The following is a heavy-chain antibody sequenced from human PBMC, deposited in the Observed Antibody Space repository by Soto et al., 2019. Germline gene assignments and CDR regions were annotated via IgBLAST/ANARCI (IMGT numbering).Heavy chain of an antibody. CDR1: GFTFSNAW. J-gene: IGHJ6*02. CDR3: TSRPDYYYYGMDV. V-gene: IGHV3-15*07. Sequence: EVQLVESGGGLVKPGGSRRLSCAASGFTFSNAWMNWVRQAPGKGLDWVGRIKSKTDGGTTDYAAPVKGRFTISRDDSKNTLYLQMNSLKTEDTAVYYCTSRPDYYYYGMDVWGQGTTVTVSS. CDR2: IKSKTDGGTT.